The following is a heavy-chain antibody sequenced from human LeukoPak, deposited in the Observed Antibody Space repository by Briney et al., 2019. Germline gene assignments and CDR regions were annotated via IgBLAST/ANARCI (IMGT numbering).Heavy chain of an antibody. Sequence: PSETLSLTCAVYGGSFSGYYWSWIRQPPGKGVEWIGEINHSGSTNYNPSLKSRVTISVDTSKNQFSLKLSSVTAADTAVYYCARGPPDILTGYYKVGSTTNNDYWGQGTLVTVSS. V-gene: IGHV4-34*01. J-gene: IGHJ4*02. CDR2: INHSGST. CDR1: GGSFSGYY. CDR3: ARGPPDILTGYYKVGSTTNNDY. D-gene: IGHD3-9*01.